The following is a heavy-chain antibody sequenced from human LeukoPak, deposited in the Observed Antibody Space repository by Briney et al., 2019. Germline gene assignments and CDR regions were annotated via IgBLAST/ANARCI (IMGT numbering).Heavy chain of an antibody. J-gene: IGHJ4*02. CDR1: GGSFSGYY. V-gene: IGHV4-34*01. Sequence: ETPSLTCAVYGGSFSGYYWSWIRQPPGKGLEWIGEINHSGITTYTPSLKSRVTLSVDTSKNQFSLKLSSVTAADTAVYYCARGTAAVLRYFDWLLPYFDYWGQGTLVTVSS. CDR3: ARGTAAVLRYFDWLLPYFDY. D-gene: IGHD3-9*01. CDR2: INHSGIT.